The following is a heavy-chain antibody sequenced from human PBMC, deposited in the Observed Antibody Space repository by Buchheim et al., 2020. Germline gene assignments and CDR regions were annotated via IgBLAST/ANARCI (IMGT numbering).Heavy chain of an antibody. CDR3: ARWGHIVVVVAATDYGMDV. Sequence: QVQLVQSGAEVKKPGSSVKVSCKASGGTFSSYAISWVRQAPGQGLEWMGRIIPILGIANYAQKFQGRVTIHADKSTSTAYMELSSLRSEDTAVYYCARWGHIVVVVAATDYGMDVWGQGTT. D-gene: IGHD2-15*01. V-gene: IGHV1-69*04. J-gene: IGHJ6*02. CDR1: GGTFSSYA. CDR2: IIPILGIA.